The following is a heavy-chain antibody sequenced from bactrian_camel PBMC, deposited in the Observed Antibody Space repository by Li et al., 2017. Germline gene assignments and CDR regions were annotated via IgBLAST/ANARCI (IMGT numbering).Heavy chain of an antibody. CDR2: IDARGVT. J-gene: IGHJ4*01. D-gene: IGHD4*01. CDR1: EYVFKVNY. Sequence: HVQLVESGGGSVQAGGSLTLSCTGSDTEYVFKVNYMGWFRQAPGKGREGVASIDARGVTQYADFVKGRFTISRDSSETTLYLQMDSLKPEDTAMYYCAADWPLQCRYSDYAAAEHFGQGTQVTVS. V-gene: IGHV3S53*01.